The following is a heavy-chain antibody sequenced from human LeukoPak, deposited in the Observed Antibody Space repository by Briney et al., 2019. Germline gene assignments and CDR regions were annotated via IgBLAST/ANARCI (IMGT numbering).Heavy chain of an antibody. CDR1: GFPFGSYV. Sequence: GGSLRLSCTASGFPFGSYVMSWVRQAPGKGLEWIAYINHNAEMIFYPDFVKGRFTISRDNAKSSLYLQMNALRYEDTAIYYCARDHDWAFDLWGQGTLVTVSS. D-gene: IGHD3-9*01. V-gene: IGHV3-48*02. CDR3: ARDHDWAFDL. CDR2: INHNAEMI. J-gene: IGHJ4*02.